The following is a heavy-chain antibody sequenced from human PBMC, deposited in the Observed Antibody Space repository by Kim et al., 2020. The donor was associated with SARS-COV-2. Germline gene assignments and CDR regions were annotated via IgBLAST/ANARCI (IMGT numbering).Heavy chain of an antibody. V-gene: IGHV3-30-3*01. D-gene: IGHD3-10*01. Sequence: GGSLRLPCAASGFTFSSYAMHWVRQAPGKGLEWVAVISYDGSNKYYADSVKGRFTISRDNSKNTLYLQMNSLRAEDTAVYYCARARSGSYYYFDYWGQGTLVTVSS. CDR1: GFTFSSYA. J-gene: IGHJ4*02. CDR2: ISYDGSNK. CDR3: ARARSGSYYYFDY.